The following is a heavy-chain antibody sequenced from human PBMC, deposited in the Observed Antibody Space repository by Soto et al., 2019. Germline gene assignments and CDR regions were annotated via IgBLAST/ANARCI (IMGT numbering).Heavy chain of an antibody. Sequence: SETLSLTCAVSGASISSSGYYWAWIRQPPGKGLEWIGSMSYSGSTYYNPSLKSRVTISGDTSETQFSLKLSSVTAADTAVYYCARHRTYYYGSGSYSWSKFDYWGQGALVTVSS. V-gene: IGHV4-39*01. J-gene: IGHJ4*02. CDR2: MSYSGST. D-gene: IGHD3-10*01. CDR1: GASISSSGYY. CDR3: ARHRTYYYGSGSYSWSKFDY.